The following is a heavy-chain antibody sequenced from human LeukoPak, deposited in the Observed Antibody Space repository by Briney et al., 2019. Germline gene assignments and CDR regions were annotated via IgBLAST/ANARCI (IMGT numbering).Heavy chain of an antibody. Sequence: SETLSLTCTVSGYSISSGYYWGWLRQPPGKGLEWIGSIYHSGSTYYNPSLKSRVTISVDTSKNQFSLKLSSVTAADTAVYYCAREVRVDTAMALYYYYYYMDVWGKGTTVTVS. J-gene: IGHJ6*03. CDR1: GYSISSGYY. CDR3: AREVRVDTAMALYYYYYYMDV. V-gene: IGHV4-38-2*02. D-gene: IGHD5-18*01. CDR2: IYHSGST.